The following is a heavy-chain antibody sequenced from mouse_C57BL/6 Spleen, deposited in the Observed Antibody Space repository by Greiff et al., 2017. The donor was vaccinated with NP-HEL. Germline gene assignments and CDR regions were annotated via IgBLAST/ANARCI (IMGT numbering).Heavy chain of an antibody. V-gene: IGHV1-50*01. CDR2: LDPSDSYT. J-gene: IGHJ1*03. CDR3: ARRAYSNYGNWYFDV. CDR1: GYTFTSYW. Sequence: QVQLQQPGAELVKPGASVKLSCKASGYTFTSYWMQWVKQRPGQGLEWIGELDPSDSYTNYNQKFKGKATLTVDTSSSTAYMQLSSLTSEDSAVYYCARRAYSNYGNWYFDVWGTGTTVTVSS. D-gene: IGHD2-5*01.